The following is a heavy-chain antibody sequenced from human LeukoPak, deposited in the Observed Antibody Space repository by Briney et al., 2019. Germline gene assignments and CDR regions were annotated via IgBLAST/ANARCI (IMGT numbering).Heavy chain of an antibody. J-gene: IGHJ4*02. CDR1: GFTFSSYW. CDR3: AREGNGDYFSY. Sequence: GGSLRLSCAASGFTFSSYWMSWVRQAPGKGLEWVANIKQDGSEKYYVDSVKGRFAISRDNAKNSLYLQMNSLRAEDTAVYYCAREGNGDYFSYWGQGTLVTVSS. V-gene: IGHV3-7*01. CDR2: IKQDGSEK. D-gene: IGHD1-1*01.